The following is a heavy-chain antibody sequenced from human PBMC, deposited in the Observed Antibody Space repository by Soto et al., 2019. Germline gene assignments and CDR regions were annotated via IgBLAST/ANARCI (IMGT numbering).Heavy chain of an antibody. CDR2: ISYDGSDK. CDR1: GFTFSSYA. V-gene: IGHV3-30-3*01. D-gene: IGHD3-22*01. Sequence: GGSLRLSCAASGFTFSSYAMHWVRQAPGKGLEWVALISYDGSDKDYADSVKGRFTISRDNSRNTLFLQMNSLRAEDTAVYYCARDYYKYYDSSGYYRSPASWGQGT. CDR3: ARDYYKYYDSSGYYRSPAS. J-gene: IGHJ5*02.